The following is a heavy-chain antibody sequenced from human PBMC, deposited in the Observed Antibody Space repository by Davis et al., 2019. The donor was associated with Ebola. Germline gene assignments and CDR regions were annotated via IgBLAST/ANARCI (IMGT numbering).Heavy chain of an antibody. CDR2: IYYSGST. Sequence: PSETLSLTCTVSGGSISSHYWSWIRQPPGKGLEWIGYIYYSGSTNYNPPLKSRVTISVDTSKNQFSLKLSSVTAADTAVYYCASAREYSGYDSNRYYYYYYGMDVWGQGTTVTVSS. J-gene: IGHJ6*02. D-gene: IGHD5-12*01. V-gene: IGHV4-59*11. CDR3: ASAREYSGYDSNRYYYYYYGMDV. CDR1: GGSISSHY.